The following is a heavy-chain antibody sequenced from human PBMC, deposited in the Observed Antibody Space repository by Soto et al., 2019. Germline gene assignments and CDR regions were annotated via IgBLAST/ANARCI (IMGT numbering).Heavy chain of an antibody. Sequence: QLQLQESGPGLVKPSETLSLTCTVSGGSISSSRYYWGWIRQPPGKGLEWIGSIYYSGSTYYNPSLKSRLTISVDTSKNQFSLKLSSVTAADTAVYYCARHKGGYSSGWANRAPHLAFDIWGQGTMVTVSS. D-gene: IGHD6-19*01. V-gene: IGHV4-39*01. CDR1: GGSISSSRYY. CDR2: IYYSGST. J-gene: IGHJ3*02. CDR3: ARHKGGYSSGWANRAPHLAFDI.